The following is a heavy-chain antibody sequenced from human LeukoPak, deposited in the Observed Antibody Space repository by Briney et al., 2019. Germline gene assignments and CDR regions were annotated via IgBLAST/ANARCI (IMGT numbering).Heavy chain of an antibody. V-gene: IGHV4-34*01. J-gene: IGHJ2*01. Sequence: SETLSLTCAVYGGSFSGYYWSWIRQPPGKGLEWIGEINHSGSTNYNPSLKSRVTISVDTSKNQFSLKLSSVTAADTAVYYCARVKYWYLDLWGRGTLVTVSS. CDR1: GGSFSGYY. CDR2: INHSGST. CDR3: ARVKYWYLDL.